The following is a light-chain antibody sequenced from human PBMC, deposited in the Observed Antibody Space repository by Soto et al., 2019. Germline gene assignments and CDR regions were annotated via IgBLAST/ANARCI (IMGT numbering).Light chain of an antibody. CDR1: QSLLHSNGYNY. J-gene: IGKJ3*01. V-gene: IGKV2-28*01. Sequence: DLVMTQSPLSLPVTPGEPASISCRSSQSLLHSNGYNYLDWYLQKPGQSPQLLIYLGSNRSSGVPDRFSGSGSGTDFTLKISRVEAEDVGVYYCMQALQTPFTFGPGTKVYI. CDR3: MQALQTPFT. CDR2: LGS.